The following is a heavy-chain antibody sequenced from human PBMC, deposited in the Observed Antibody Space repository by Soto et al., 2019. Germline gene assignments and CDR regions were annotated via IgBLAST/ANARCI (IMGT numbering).Heavy chain of an antibody. D-gene: IGHD5-12*01. Sequence: EVQLVESGGGLVQPGGSLRLSCAASGFTVSSNYLSWVRQAPGKGLEWVSVIYSGGSTYYADSVKGRFTISRDNSKNTLYLQMNTLRVEDTAVYYCAKQRGGYDRDFDYWGQGTLVTASS. CDR2: IYSGGST. CDR1: GFTVSSNY. V-gene: IGHV3-66*01. CDR3: AKQRGGYDRDFDY. J-gene: IGHJ4*02.